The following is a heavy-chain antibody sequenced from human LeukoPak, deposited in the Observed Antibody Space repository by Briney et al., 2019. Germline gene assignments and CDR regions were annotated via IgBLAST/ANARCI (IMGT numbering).Heavy chain of an antibody. Sequence: SETLSLTCAVSGGSFSGYYWSWIRQPPGKGLEWIGEINHSGSTNYNPSLKSRVTISVDTSKNQFSLKLSSVTAADTAVYYCARARYDFWSGYYWIPFDYWGQGTLVTVSS. CDR1: GGSFSGYY. J-gene: IGHJ4*02. CDR3: ARARYDFWSGYYWIPFDY. D-gene: IGHD3-3*01. CDR2: INHSGST. V-gene: IGHV4-34*01.